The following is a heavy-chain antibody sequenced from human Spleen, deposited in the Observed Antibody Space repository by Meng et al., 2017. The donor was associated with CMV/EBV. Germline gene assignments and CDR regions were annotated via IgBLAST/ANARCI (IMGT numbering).Heavy chain of an antibody. Sequence: GGSLRLSCTASGFTFGDYAMSWVRQAPGKGLEWVGFIRSKAYGGTTEYAASVKGRFTISRDDSKSIAYLQMNSLKTEDTAVYYCTRDILSTSRYGDYYYYYGMDVWGQGTTVTVSS. CDR1: GFTFGDYA. V-gene: IGHV3-49*04. J-gene: IGHJ6*02. CDR3: TRDILSTSRYGDYYYYYGMDV. D-gene: IGHD2-2*01. CDR2: IRSKAYGGTT.